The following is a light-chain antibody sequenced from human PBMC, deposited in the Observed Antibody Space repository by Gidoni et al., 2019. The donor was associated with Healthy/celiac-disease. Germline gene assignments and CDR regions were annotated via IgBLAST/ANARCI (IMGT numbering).Light chain of an antibody. CDR1: QSISSW. Sequence: DIQMTQSPSTLSASVGDRVTITCRASQSISSWLAWYQQKPGKAPKLLIYDASSLESGVPSRFSGSGSGTEFTLTISSLQPDDFATYYCQQYNSPPWXFXQGTKVEIK. J-gene: IGKJ1*01. V-gene: IGKV1-5*01. CDR3: QQYNSPPWX. CDR2: DAS.